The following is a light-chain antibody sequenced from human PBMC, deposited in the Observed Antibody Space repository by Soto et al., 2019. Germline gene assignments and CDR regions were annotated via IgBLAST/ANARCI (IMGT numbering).Light chain of an antibody. J-gene: IGKJ1*01. Sequence: DIVMTQSPDSLAVSLGERATINCKSSQSGLYSSNNKNYLAWYQQKPGQPPKLLIYWASTRESGVPDRVSGSGSGTDFPLTISSLQAEDVAVYYCQQYYSTPRTFGQGTKVEIK. CDR1: QSGLYSSNNKNY. CDR3: QQYYSTPRT. V-gene: IGKV4-1*01. CDR2: WAS.